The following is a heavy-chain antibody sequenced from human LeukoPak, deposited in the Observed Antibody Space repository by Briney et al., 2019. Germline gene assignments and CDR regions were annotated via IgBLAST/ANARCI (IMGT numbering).Heavy chain of an antibody. CDR2: INPGSGNT. D-gene: IGHD2-2*01. CDR3: TRRLCSNTNCAHFDP. V-gene: IGHV1-3*01. CDR1: GYIFTSYT. Sequence: GASVTISCKSSGYIFTSYTIHWVRQAPGQRLESLGWINPGSGNTKCSQKFQGRVAFKTDTSADTAYMELSSLRSADTAMYYCTRRLCSNTNCAHFDPWGQGTLVTVSS. J-gene: IGHJ5*02.